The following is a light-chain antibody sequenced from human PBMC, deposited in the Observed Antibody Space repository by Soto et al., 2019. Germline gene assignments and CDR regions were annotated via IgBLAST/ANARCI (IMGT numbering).Light chain of an antibody. Sequence: EIVMTQSPATLSVSPGERATLSCRASQSVATNLAWYQQKPGQSPRLLIYGASTRATGIAAGSSGDGSGTEFTLTISSLQSEDCAVYFCQQYNKWHYTFGQGTKLEIK. CDR1: QSVATN. CDR3: QQYNKWHYT. V-gene: IGKV3-15*01. J-gene: IGKJ2*01. CDR2: GAS.